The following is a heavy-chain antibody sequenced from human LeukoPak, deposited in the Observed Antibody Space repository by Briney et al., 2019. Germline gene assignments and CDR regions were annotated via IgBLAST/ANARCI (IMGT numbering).Heavy chain of an antibody. CDR2: FYYSGST. CDR3: ATANGNAFDI. D-gene: IGHD1-26*01. J-gene: IGHJ3*02. Sequence: PSETLSLTCLVSSASIFGTYYHWGWIRQPPGKGLEWIGTFYYSGSTFYNPSLKSRVTISVDTSKSHFSLRLTSVTATDTAVYYCATANGNAFDIWGQGLWSPSLQ. CDR1: SASIFGTYYH. V-gene: IGHV4-39*01.